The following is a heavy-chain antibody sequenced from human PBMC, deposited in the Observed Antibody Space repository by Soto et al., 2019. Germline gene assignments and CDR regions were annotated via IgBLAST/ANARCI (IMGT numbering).Heavy chain of an antibody. D-gene: IGHD1-26*01. Sequence: ETLSLTCAVYGGSFSGYYWSWIRQPPGKGLEWIGEINHSGSTNYNPSLKSRVTISVDTSKNQFSLKLSSVTAADTAVYYCARKGLRGSYPRRGAFDIWGQGTMVTVSS. CDR2: INHSGST. V-gene: IGHV4-34*01. CDR1: GGSFSGYY. J-gene: IGHJ3*02. CDR3: ARKGLRGSYPRRGAFDI.